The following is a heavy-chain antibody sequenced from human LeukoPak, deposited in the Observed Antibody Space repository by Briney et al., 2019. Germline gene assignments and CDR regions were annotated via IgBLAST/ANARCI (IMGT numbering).Heavy chain of an antibody. V-gene: IGHV3-7*01. Sequence: GGSLRLSCAASGFSFHSYWMSWVRQAPGKGLEWVANIQSDGTEKNYIDSVQGRFTISRDNAKTSLYLQMNSLRADDTAVYYCARDPGSGSIYWGQGTLVTVSS. CDR1: GFSFHSYW. CDR3: ARDPGSGSIY. D-gene: IGHD1-26*01. CDR2: IQSDGTEK. J-gene: IGHJ4*02.